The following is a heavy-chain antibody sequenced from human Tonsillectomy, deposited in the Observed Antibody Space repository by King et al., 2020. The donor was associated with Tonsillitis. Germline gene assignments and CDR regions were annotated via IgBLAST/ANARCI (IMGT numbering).Heavy chain of an antibody. Sequence: VQLVESGGGLVQPGGSLRLSCAASGFTFSTYWMHWVRQAPGKGLVWVSRINSDGSSTTYADSVKGRFTISRDNAKNTLYLQMNSLRGEDTAVYYCARDPNQHFWEAGFTWGQGTLATVSS. CDR3: ARDPNQHFWEAGFT. D-gene: IGHD3-3*02. V-gene: IGHV3-74*01. J-gene: IGHJ4*02. CDR1: GFTFSTYW. CDR2: INSDGSST.